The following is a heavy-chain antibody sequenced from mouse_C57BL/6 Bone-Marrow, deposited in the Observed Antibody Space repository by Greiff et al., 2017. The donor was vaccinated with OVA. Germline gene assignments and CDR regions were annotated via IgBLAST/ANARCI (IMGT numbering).Heavy chain of an antibody. CDR3: TNYGSSYDWYFDV. J-gene: IGHJ1*03. Sequence: EVKLVESGGGLVQPGGSMKLSCAASGFTFSDAWMDWVRQSPEKGLEWVAEIRNKANNHATYYAESVKGRFTISRDDSKSSVYLQMNSLRAEDTGIYYCTNYGSSYDWYFDVWGTVTTVTVSS. CDR2: IRNKANNHAT. CDR1: GFTFSDAW. D-gene: IGHD1-1*01. V-gene: IGHV6-6*01.